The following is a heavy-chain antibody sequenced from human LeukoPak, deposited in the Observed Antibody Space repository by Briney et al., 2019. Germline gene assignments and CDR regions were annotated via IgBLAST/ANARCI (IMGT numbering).Heavy chain of an antibody. J-gene: IGHJ6*03. CDR2: IRYDGSNK. D-gene: IGHD3-9*01. V-gene: IGHV3-30*02. CDR1: GFTFSSYG. Sequence: WGSLRLSCAASGFTFSSYGMHWVRHAPGTGLEWVAFIRYDGSNKYYADSVKGRFTISRDNSKNTLYLQMNSLRAEDTAVYYCAKEAHGFDWLSPTGYYYYMDVWGKGTTVTISS. CDR3: AKEAHGFDWLSPTGYYYYMDV.